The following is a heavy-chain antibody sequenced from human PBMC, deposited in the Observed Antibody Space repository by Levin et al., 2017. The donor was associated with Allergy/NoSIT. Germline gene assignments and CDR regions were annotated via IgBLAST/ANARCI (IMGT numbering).Heavy chain of an antibody. V-gene: IGHV3-9*01. D-gene: IGHD3-10*01. Sequence: GGSLRLSCAASGFTFDDYAMHWVRQAPGKGLEWVSGISWNSGSIGYADSVKGRFTISRDNAKNSLYLQMNSLRAEDTALYYCAKDAVRGGSLNWFDPWGQGTLVTVSS. CDR3: AKDAVRGGSLNWFDP. J-gene: IGHJ5*02. CDR1: GFTFDDYA. CDR2: ISWNSGSI.